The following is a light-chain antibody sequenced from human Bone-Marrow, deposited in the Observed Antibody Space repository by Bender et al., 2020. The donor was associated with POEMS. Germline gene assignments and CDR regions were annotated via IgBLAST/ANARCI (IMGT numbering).Light chain of an antibody. Sequence: SYVVTQPPSVSVAPGQTAIITCGGNNIGITYVHWYQQKPGQAPVLVVSDDSDRPSGIPERFSGSSSGTTVTLTISGVQAEDEADYYCQSADSSGTSHVFGTGTKVTVL. J-gene: IGLJ1*01. CDR2: DDS. CDR1: NIGITY. V-gene: IGLV3-25*03. CDR3: QSADSSGTSHV.